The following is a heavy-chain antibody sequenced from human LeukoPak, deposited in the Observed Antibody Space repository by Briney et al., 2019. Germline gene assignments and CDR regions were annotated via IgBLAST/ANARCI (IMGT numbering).Heavy chain of an antibody. Sequence: SETLSLTCTVSGGSISSYYWSWIRQPPGKGLEWIGYIYTSGSTNYNPSLKSRVTISVDTSKNQFSLKLSSVTAADTAVYYCARTRGLYWYFDLWGRGTLVTVSS. CDR2: IYTSGST. CDR3: ARTRGLYWYFDL. V-gene: IGHV4-4*09. CDR1: GGSISSYY. J-gene: IGHJ2*01. D-gene: IGHD3-10*01.